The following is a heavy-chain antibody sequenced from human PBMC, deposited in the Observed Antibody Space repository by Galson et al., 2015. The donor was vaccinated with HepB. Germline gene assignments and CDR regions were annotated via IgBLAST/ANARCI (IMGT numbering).Heavy chain of an antibody. D-gene: IGHD3-22*01. CDR3: ARCPDYYDSSGYYSLGYYYYYYMDV. CDR2: ISGSGGST. CDR1: GFTFSNAW. V-gene: IGHV3-23*01. J-gene: IGHJ6*03. Sequence: SLRLSCAASGFTFSNAWMSWVRQAPGKGLGWVSAISGSGGSTYYADSVKGRFTISRDNSKNTLYLQMNSLRAEDTAVYYCARCPDYYDSSGYYSLGYYYYYYMDVWGKGTTVTVSS.